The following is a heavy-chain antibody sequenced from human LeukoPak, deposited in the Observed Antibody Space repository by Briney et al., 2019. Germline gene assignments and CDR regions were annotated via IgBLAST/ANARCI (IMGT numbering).Heavy chain of an antibody. D-gene: IGHD3-10*01. Sequence: PGGSLRLSCAASGFTFSSYTMNWVRQAPGKGLEWVSYISSSSSTIYYVDSVKGRFTISRDNAKNSLYLQMNSLRDEDTAVYYCARGLGLIWFGELGDAFDIWGQGTMVTVSS. V-gene: IGHV3-48*02. J-gene: IGHJ3*02. CDR3: ARGLGLIWFGELGDAFDI. CDR1: GFTFSSYT. CDR2: ISSSSSTI.